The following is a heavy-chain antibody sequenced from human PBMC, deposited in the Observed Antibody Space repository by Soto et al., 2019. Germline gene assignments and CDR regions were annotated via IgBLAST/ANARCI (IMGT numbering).Heavy chain of an antibody. J-gene: IGHJ4*02. CDR3: ARDKITGLFDC. D-gene: IGHD3-16*01. Sequence: QVQLQQWGAGLLKPSETLSLTCAVYGGSFSGYYWTWIRRPPGSGLEWIGEISHSGSTNYNPSLSCLVPISVDTSKSQCSLKLPSVTAADTAVCYCARDKITGLFDCWGQGTLVTVSS. CDR2: ISHSGST. CDR1: GGSFSGYY. V-gene: IGHV4-34*01.